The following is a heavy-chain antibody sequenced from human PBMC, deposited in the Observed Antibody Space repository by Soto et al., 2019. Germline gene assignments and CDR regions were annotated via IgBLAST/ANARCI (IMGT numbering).Heavy chain of an antibody. CDR1: GFTFSSYA. CDR3: ARAGGSGPLDDWFDP. CDR2: IFHSGTT. V-gene: IGHV4-30-2*06. J-gene: IGHJ5*02. Sequence: LRLSCAASGFTFSSYAMSWVRQSPGKGLEWMGYIFHSGTTDYNPSLKSRLTISVDRSKNQFSLRLRSVTAADTALYYCARAGGSGPLDDWFDPWGQGTLVTVSS. D-gene: IGHD3-10*01.